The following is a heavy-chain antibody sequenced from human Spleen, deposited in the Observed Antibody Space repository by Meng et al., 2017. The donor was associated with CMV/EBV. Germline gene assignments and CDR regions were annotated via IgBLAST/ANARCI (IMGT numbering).Heavy chain of an antibody. CDR2: INHSGST. V-gene: IGHV4-34*01. D-gene: IGHD2-2*01. CDR3: ARRLGYCSSTSCFFDY. CDR1: GGSFRGYY. J-gene: IGHJ4*02. Sequence: YGGSFRGYYRSWIRQPPGKGLEWIGEINHSGSTNYNPSLKSRVTISVDTSKNQFSLKLSSVTAADTAVYYCARRLGYCSSTSCFFDYWGQGTLVTVSS.